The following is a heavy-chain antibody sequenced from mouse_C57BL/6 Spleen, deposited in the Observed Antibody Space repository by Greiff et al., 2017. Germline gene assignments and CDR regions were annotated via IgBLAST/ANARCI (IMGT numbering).Heavy chain of an antibody. CDR1: GYTFTSYW. D-gene: IGHD4-1*01. CDR2: IDPSDSET. J-gene: IGHJ1*03. V-gene: IGHV1-52*01. Sequence: QVQLQQPGAELVRPGSSVKLSCKASGYTFTSYWMHWVKQRPIKGLEWIGNIDPSDSETHYNQKFKDKATLTVDKSSSTAYMQLSSLTSEDSAVYYCARTSADWDGGYFDVWGTGTTVTVSS. CDR3: ARTSADWDGGYFDV.